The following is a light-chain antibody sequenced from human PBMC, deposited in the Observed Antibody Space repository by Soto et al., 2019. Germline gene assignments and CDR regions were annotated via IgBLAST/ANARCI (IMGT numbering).Light chain of an antibody. CDR3: QQYYSTPWT. Sequence: DIVMTQSPDSLAVSLGERATVNCKSSQSVLCSSNNKNYLAWYQQKPGQPPNLLIYWASTRESGVPGRFSGSGSGTDFTLTISSLQAEDVAVYYCQQYYSTPWTFGQGTKVEIK. V-gene: IGKV4-1*01. CDR1: QSVLCSSNNKNY. J-gene: IGKJ1*01. CDR2: WAS.